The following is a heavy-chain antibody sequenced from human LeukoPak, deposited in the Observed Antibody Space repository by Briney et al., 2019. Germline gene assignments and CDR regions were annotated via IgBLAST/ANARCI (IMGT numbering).Heavy chain of an antibody. J-gene: IGHJ4*02. CDR2: ITSGSSYI. D-gene: IGHD2-15*01. CDR1: GFTFSSYN. Sequence: GGSLRLSCAASGFTFSSYNMNWVRQAPGKGLEWVSSITSGSSYIYYADSVKGRFTISRDNAKNSLYLQMNSLRAEDTAVYYCARDGIVKEKGGYWGQGTLVTVSS. CDR3: ARDGIVKEKGGY. V-gene: IGHV3-21*01.